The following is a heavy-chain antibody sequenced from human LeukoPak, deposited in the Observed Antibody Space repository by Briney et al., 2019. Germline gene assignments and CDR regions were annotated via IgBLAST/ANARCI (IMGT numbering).Heavy chain of an antibody. CDR1: GGSISSYY. D-gene: IGHD6-13*01. Sequence: SETLSLTCTVSGGSISSYYWSWIRQPPGKGLEWIGYVHHSGSTNYNPSFKSPVTISVDTSKNQFSLKLNSVTAADTAVYYCARGAAATIWGQGTMVTVSS. J-gene: IGHJ3*02. V-gene: IGHV4-59*01. CDR2: VHHSGST. CDR3: ARGAAATI.